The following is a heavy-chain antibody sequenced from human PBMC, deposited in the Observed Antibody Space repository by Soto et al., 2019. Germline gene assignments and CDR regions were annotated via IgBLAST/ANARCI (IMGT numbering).Heavy chain of an antibody. D-gene: IGHD3-10*01. CDR1: GGSISSGGYS. Sequence: QLQLQESGSGLVKPSQTLSLTCAVSGGSISSGGYSWSWIRQPPGKGLEWIGYIYHSGSTYYNPSLKSRVTISVDRSKNQFSLKLRSVTAADTAVYYCASYSNYGSGQGIDYWGQGTLVTVSS. J-gene: IGHJ4*02. V-gene: IGHV4-30-2*01. CDR2: IYHSGST. CDR3: ASYSNYGSGQGIDY.